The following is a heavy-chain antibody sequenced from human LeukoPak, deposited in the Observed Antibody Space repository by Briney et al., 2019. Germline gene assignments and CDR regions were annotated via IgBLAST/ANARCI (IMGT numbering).Heavy chain of an antibody. Sequence: GGSLRLSCAASGFTFSSYGMHWVRQAPGKGLEWVAFIRYDGSNKYYADSVKGRFTISRDNSKNTLYLQMNSLRAEDTAVYYCENYYGSGSLADAFDIWGQGTMVTVSS. V-gene: IGHV3-30*02. D-gene: IGHD3-10*01. CDR1: GFTFSSYG. CDR2: IRYDGSNK. J-gene: IGHJ3*02. CDR3: ENYYGSGSLADAFDI.